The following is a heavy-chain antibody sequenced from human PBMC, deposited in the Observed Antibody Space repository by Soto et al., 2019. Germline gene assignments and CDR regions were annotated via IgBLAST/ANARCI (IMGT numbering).Heavy chain of an antibody. CDR3: ARDHYPDNVEQARWFDP. CDR1: GGSISSRNW. CDR2: IYHTGST. D-gene: IGHD2-21*01. J-gene: IGHJ5*02. V-gene: IGHV4-4*02. Sequence: PSETLSLTCSVSGGSISSRNWWSWVRQPTGKGLEWIGEIYHTGSTNYNPSLETRVSISVDNSSNQFSLRLTSVTAADTAVYYCARDHYPDNVEQARWFDPWGQGILVTVSS.